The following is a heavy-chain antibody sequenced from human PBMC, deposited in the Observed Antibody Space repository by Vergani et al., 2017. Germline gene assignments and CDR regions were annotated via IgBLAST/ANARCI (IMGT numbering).Heavy chain of an antibody. J-gene: IGHJ6*01. D-gene: IGHD2-8*02. CDR3: ARVMYLDYASTCYRFEGMDV. CDR2: IYSNGIT. V-gene: IGHV4-59*13. Sequence: QVQLEETGPGLVKPSETLSLTCTVSGGSFNTYYWSWIRQSPGQGLEWIGYIYSNGITNYNLSLNSRVTMSVKTSKNQFSLKLRSVTAANAAVYFCARVMYLDYASTCYRFEGMDVWGRGATV. CDR1: GGSFNTYY.